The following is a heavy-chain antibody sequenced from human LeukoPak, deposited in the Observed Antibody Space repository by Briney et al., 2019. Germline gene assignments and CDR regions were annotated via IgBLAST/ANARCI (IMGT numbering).Heavy chain of an antibody. CDR2: IYYSGST. CDR3: ARRYSSSWYSETDY. Sequence: PSETLSLACTVSGGSISSSSYYWGWIRQPPGKGLVWIGSIYYSGSTSYNPSLKSRVTISVDTSKNQFSLKLSSVTAADTAVYYCARRYSSSWYSETDYWGQGTLVTVSS. J-gene: IGHJ4*02. D-gene: IGHD6-13*01. CDR1: GGSISSSSYY. V-gene: IGHV4-39*01.